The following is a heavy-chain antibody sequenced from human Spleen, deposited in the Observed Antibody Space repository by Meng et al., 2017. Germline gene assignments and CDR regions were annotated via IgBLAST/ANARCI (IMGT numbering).Heavy chain of an antibody. J-gene: IGHJ4*02. Sequence: QVPVQQGGSGLVKPSGTLYLTCVVSGGYISSIDWWSWVRQPPGKGLEWIGEIYHGGDTNYNPSLKSRVTIAIDKSKNQFSLKLSSVTAADTAVYYCASWIYSCGWQWGQGALVTVSS. CDR2: IYHGGDT. V-gene: IGHV4/OR15-8*02. CDR1: GGYISSIDW. CDR3: ASWIYSCGWQ. D-gene: IGHD6-19*01.